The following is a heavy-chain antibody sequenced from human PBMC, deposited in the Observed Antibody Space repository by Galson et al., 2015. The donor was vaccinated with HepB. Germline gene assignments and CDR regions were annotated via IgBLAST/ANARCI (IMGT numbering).Heavy chain of an antibody. CDR3: STELGWLGGDF. CDR1: GFTFSSYS. Sequence: SLRLSCAASGFTFSSYSMNWVRQAPGKGLEWVGRVKSKPEGGATDYAAPVKGRFSISRDDSKNTIYLQMNRLNTEDAGVYFCSTELGWLGGDFWGQGTLVTVSS. CDR2: VKSKPEGGAT. D-gene: IGHD6-19*01. J-gene: IGHJ4*02. V-gene: IGHV3-15*01.